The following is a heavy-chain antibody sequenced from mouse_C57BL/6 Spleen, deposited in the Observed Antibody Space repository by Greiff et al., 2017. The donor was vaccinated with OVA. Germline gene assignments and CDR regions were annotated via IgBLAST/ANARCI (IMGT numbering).Heavy chain of an antibody. CDR1: GYSITSGYY. CDR2: ISYDGSN. D-gene: IGHD2-4*01. V-gene: IGHV3-6*01. J-gene: IGHJ2*01. CDR3: ARGDDDYGDY. Sequence: EVKLQESGPGLVKPSQSLSLSCSVTGYSITSGYYWNWIRQLPGNQLEWMGYISYDGSNNYNPSLKNRIPITRDTSKNQFFLKLNSVTAEDTATYYCARGDDDYGDYWGQGTTLTVSS.